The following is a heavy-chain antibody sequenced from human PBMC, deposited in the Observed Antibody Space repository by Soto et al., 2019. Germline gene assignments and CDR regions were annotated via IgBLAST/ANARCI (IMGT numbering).Heavy chain of an antibody. Sequence: QVQLVEYGGGGVQPGRSLGLSWAASGFTFSSYGMHWVRQAPGKGLEWVAVISYDGSNKYYADSVKGRFTISRDNSKNTLYLQMNSLRAEDTAVYYCAKVVTGRYYYGMDVWGQGTTVTVSS. V-gene: IGHV3-30*18. CDR3: AKVVTGRYYYGMDV. J-gene: IGHJ6*02. D-gene: IGHD1-20*01. CDR1: GFTFSSYG. CDR2: ISYDGSNK.